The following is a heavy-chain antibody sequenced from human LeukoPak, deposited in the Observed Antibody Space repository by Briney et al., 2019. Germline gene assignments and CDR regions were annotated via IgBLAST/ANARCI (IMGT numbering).Heavy chain of an antibody. J-gene: IGHJ6*02. Sequence: GGSLRLFCAASGLTFSSYSMNWVRQAPGRGLEWVSSISSSSSYIYYADSVKGRFTISRDNAKNSLYLQMNSLRAEDTAVYYCARDTRLYGDYYYGMDVWGQGTTVTVSS. D-gene: IGHD4-17*01. CDR3: ARDTRLYGDYYYGMDV. CDR2: ISSSSSYI. CDR1: GLTFSSYS. V-gene: IGHV3-21*01.